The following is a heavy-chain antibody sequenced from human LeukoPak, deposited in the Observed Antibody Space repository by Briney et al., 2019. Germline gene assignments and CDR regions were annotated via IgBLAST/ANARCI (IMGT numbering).Heavy chain of an antibody. CDR2: ISYDGSNK. Sequence: GGSLRLSCAASGFTFSSYGMHWVRQALGKGLEWVAVISYDGSNKYYADSVKGRFTISRDNSKNTLYLQMNSLRAEDTAVYYCAKSGSNWYYYYYYGMDVWGQGTTVTVSS. V-gene: IGHV3-30*18. CDR1: GFTFSSYG. D-gene: IGHD1-26*01. J-gene: IGHJ6*02. CDR3: AKSGSNWYYYYYYGMDV.